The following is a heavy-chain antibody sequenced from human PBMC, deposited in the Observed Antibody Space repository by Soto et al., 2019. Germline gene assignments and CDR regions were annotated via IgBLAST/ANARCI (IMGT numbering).Heavy chain of an antibody. J-gene: IGHJ4*02. V-gene: IGHV4-59*01. D-gene: IGHD5-18*01. CDR1: GGSISSYY. Sequence: SETLSLTCTVSGGSISSYYWIWIRQPPGKGLEWIGYIYYSGSTNYNPSLKSRVTISVDTSKNQFSLKLTSVTAADTAVYYCARDNGYSNGYNLDHWGQGTLVTVSS. CDR2: IYYSGST. CDR3: ARDNGYSNGYNLDH.